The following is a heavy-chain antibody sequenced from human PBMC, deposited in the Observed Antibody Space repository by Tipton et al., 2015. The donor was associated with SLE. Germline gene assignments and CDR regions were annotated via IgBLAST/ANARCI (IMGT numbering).Heavy chain of an antibody. CDR2: ISRNSASI. CDR3: ALGGVRDCDY. V-gene: IGHV3-9*01. J-gene: IGHJ4*02. CDR1: GFSFDDYA. Sequence: SLRLSCAASGFSFDDYAMHWVRRLPGKGLEWVSIISRNSASIGYADSVKGRFTISRDNAKNSLYLQMNSLRAEDTAVYYCALGGVRDCDYWGQGTLVTVSS. D-gene: IGHD2-8*02.